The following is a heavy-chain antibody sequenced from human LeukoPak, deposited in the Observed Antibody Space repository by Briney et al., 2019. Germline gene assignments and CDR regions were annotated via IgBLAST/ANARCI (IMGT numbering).Heavy chain of an antibody. CDR1: GYTFPSYF. D-gene: IGHD4-17*01. CDR2: MNPNTGNT. CDR3: ARSRYGDYSP. V-gene: IGHV1-8*01. J-gene: IGHJ5*02. Sequence: GASVRVSCKASGYTFPSYFMHWVRQAPGQGLEWMGWMNPNTGNTGYAQKFQGRVTMTRDTSTSTAYMELRSLRSEDTAVYFCARSRYGDYSPWGQGTLVIVSS.